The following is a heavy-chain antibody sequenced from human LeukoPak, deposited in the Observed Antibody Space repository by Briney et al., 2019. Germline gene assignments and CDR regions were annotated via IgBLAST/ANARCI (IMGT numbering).Heavy chain of an antibody. CDR1: GFTVSSNY. CDR2: IYSGGST. CDR3: AKARKGIAVAGTSPFDY. V-gene: IGHV3-53*05. Sequence: GGSLRLSCAASGFTVSSNYMSWVRQAPGKGLEWVSVIYSGGSTYYADSVKGRFTISRDNSKNTLYLQMNSLRAEDTAVYYCAKARKGIAVAGTSPFDYWGQGTLVTVSS. J-gene: IGHJ4*02. D-gene: IGHD6-19*01.